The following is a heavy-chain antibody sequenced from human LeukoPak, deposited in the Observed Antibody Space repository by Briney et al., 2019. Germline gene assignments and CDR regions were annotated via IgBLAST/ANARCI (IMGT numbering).Heavy chain of an antibody. D-gene: IGHD3-22*01. CDR2: INSDGSST. J-gene: IGHJ4*02. Sequence: PGGSLRLSCAASGFTFSSYAMSWVRQAPGKGLEWVSHINSDGSSTNYADSVKGRFTISRDNARNTLYLQMNSLSAEDTAVYYCASGSYYYDPPDYWGQGTLVTVSS. CDR1: GFTFSSYA. CDR3: ASGSYYYDPPDY. V-gene: IGHV3-74*01.